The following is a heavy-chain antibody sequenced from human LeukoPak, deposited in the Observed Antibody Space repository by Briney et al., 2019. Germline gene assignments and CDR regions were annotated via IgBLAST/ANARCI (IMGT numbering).Heavy chain of an antibody. D-gene: IGHD3-22*01. J-gene: IGHJ6*02. CDR1: GFTFSSYG. Sequence: SGGSLRLSCAASGFTFSSYGMHWVRQAPGKGLEWVAVISYDGGNKYYADSVKGRFTISRDNSKNTLYLQMNSLRAEDTAVYYCAKVLQVVVDNYYYGMDVWGQGTTVTVSS. CDR2: ISYDGGNK. CDR3: AKVLQVVVDNYYYGMDV. V-gene: IGHV3-30*18.